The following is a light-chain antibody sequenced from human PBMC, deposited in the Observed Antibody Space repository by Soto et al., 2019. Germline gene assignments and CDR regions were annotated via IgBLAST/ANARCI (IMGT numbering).Light chain of an antibody. CDR1: PAIASF. CDR3: QQLNGSPWT. J-gene: IGKJ1*01. CDR2: GAS. Sequence: IQLTQSPSSLSASLGERATITCRASPAIASFLAWYQQKPATAPNLLIYGASTLPTGVPARFSGSRSGTDYTLTIARLQPEDFATYYCQQLNGSPWTFGQGTKVEIK. V-gene: IGKV1-9*01.